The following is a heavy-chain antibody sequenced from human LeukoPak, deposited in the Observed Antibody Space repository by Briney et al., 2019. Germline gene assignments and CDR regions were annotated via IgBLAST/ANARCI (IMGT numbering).Heavy chain of an antibody. D-gene: IGHD5-12*01. V-gene: IGHV3-23*01. CDR3: AKGGSRGYSGYGYDYYGMDV. Sequence: GGSLRLSCAASGFTFSSYAMSWVRQAPGKGLEWVSAISGTGGSTYYADSVKGRFTISIDNSRNTLYLQMNSLRAEDTAVYYCAKGGSRGYSGYGYDYYGMDVWGQGTTVTVSS. CDR2: ISGTGGST. CDR1: GFTFSSYA. J-gene: IGHJ6*02.